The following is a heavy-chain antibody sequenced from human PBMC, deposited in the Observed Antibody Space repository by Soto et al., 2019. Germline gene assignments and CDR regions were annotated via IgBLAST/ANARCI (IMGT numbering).Heavy chain of an antibody. V-gene: IGHV1-69*13. CDR2: IIPIFGTA. D-gene: IGHD2-15*01. CDR3: ARATGCSGGSCPLGWFDP. CDR1: GGTFSSYA. Sequence: ASVKVSCKASGGTFSSYAISWVRQAPGQGLEWMGGIIPIFGTANYAQKFQGRVTITADESTSTAYMELSSLRSEDTAVYYCARATGCSGGSCPLGWFDPWGQGTLVTVS. J-gene: IGHJ5*02.